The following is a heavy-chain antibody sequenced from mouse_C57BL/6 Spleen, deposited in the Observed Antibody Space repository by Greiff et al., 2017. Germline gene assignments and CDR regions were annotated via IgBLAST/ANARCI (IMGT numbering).Heavy chain of an antibody. CDR1: GYTFTSYT. J-gene: IGHJ3*01. D-gene: IGHD1-1*01. V-gene: IGHV1-4*01. CDR2: INPSSGYT. CDR3: TKQDYSSSWFAY. Sequence: QVQLQQSGAELARPGASVKMSCKASGYTFTSYTMHLVKQRPGQGLEWIEYINPSSGYTKYNQKFKDKATLTADKSSSTAYMQLSSLTSEDSAVYYCTKQDYSSSWFAYWGQGTLVTVSA.